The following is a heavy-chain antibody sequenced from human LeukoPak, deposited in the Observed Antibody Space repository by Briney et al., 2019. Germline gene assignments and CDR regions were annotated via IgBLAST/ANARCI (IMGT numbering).Heavy chain of an antibody. Sequence: GASVKVSCKASGYTFTGYYMHWVRQAPGQGIEWMGWINPNSGGTNYAQKFQGRVTMTRDTSISTAYMELSRLRSDDTAVYYCARDVGSGWNNWFDPWGQGTLVTVSS. D-gene: IGHD6-19*01. V-gene: IGHV1-2*02. CDR2: INPNSGGT. J-gene: IGHJ5*02. CDR3: ARDVGSGWNNWFDP. CDR1: GYTFTGYY.